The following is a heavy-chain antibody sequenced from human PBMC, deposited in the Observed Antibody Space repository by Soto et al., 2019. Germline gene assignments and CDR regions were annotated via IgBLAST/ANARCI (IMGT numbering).Heavy chain of an antibody. Sequence: ASVKVSCKDSGYTFTSYDINLVRQATGHGLEWMGWMHPNSGNTVYAQKFQGRVTMTRNTSISTAYMELSSVRSEDTAVYYCARAVGRVFAVVIVSLCYYYYMDVWGKGHTLSVSS. V-gene: IGHV1-8*01. CDR2: MHPNSGNT. J-gene: IGHJ6*03. CDR1: GYTFTSYD. CDR3: ARAVGRVFAVVIVSLCYYYYMDV. D-gene: IGHD3-3*01.